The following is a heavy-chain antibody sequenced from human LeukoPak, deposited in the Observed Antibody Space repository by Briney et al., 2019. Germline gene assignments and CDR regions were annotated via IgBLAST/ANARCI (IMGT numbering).Heavy chain of an antibody. CDR1: GFTFSSYA. D-gene: IGHD3-10*01. CDR3: ARGDYYGSGSYFDY. CDR2: ISYDGSNK. J-gene: IGHJ4*02. V-gene: IGHV3-30-3*01. Sequence: GGSLRLSCAASGFTFSSYAMHWVRQAPGKGLEWVAVISYDGSNKYYADSVKGRFTISRDNSKNTLYLQMNSLRAEDTAVYYCARGDYYGSGSYFDYWGQGTLVTVSS.